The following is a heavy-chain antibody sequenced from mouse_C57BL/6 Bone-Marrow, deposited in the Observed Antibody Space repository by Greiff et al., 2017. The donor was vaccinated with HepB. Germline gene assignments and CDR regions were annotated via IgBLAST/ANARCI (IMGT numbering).Heavy chain of an antibody. Sequence: VKLLESGPGLVQPSQSLSITCTVSGFSLTSYGVHWVRQSPGKGLEWLGVIWSGGSTDYNAAFISRLSISKDNSKSQVFFKMNSLQADDTAIYYCARSVYYYGSSYERGHYAMDYWGQGTSVTVSS. V-gene: IGHV2-2*01. J-gene: IGHJ4*01. CDR1: GFSLTSYG. CDR3: ARSVYYYGSSYERGHYAMDY. D-gene: IGHD1-1*01. CDR2: IWSGGST.